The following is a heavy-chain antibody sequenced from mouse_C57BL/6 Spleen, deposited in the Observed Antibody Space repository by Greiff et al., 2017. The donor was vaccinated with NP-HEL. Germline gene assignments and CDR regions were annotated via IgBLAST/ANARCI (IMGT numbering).Heavy chain of an antibody. CDR3: TKTVDY. CDR2: IDPETGGT. Sequence: VQVVESGAELVRPGASVTLSCKASGYTFTDYEMHWVKQTPVHGLEWIGAIDPETGGTAYNQKFKGKAILTADKSSSTAYMELRSLTSEDSAVYYCTKTVDYWGQGTTLTVSS. V-gene: IGHV1-15*01. CDR1: GYTFTDYE. J-gene: IGHJ2*01.